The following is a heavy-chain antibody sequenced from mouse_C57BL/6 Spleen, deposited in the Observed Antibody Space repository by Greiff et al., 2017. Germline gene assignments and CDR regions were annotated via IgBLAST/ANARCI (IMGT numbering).Heavy chain of an antibody. J-gene: IGHJ4*01. CDR1: GFTFSSYG. CDR2: ISSGGSYT. D-gene: IGHD2-4*01. Sequence: EVQGVESGGDLVKPGGSLKLSCAASGFTFSSYGMSWVRQTPDKRLEWVATISSGGSYTYYPDSVKGRFTISRDNAKNTLYLQMSSLKSEDTAMYYCARYDYSYAMDYWGQGTSVTVSS. CDR3: ARYDYSYAMDY. V-gene: IGHV5-6*01.